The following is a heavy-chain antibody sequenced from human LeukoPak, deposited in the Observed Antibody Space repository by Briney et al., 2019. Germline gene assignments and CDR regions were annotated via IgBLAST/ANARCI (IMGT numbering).Heavy chain of an antibody. J-gene: IGHJ1*01. CDR1: GFTFSSYA. CDR3: AKDSKAVAGTRYFQH. V-gene: IGHV3-23*01. Sequence: GGSLRLSCAASGFTFSSYAMSWVRQAPGKGLEWVSAISGSGGSTYYADSVKGRFTISRDNSKNTLYLQTNSLRAEDTAVYYCAKDSKAVAGTRYFQHWGQGTLVTVSS. CDR2: ISGSGGST. D-gene: IGHD6-19*01.